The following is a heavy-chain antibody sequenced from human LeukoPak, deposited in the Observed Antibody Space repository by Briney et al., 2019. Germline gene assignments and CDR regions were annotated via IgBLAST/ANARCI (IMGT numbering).Heavy chain of an antibody. D-gene: IGHD2/OR15-2a*01. CDR2: ISYDGSSK. Sequence: GGSLRLSCAASGFTFSSYGMHWVRQAPGKGLEWVAVISYDGSSKYYIDSVKGRFTISRDNSKNTLFLQMNSLRAEDTAVYYCARGENSKTYPVSGYWGQGTLVTVSS. CDR3: ARGENSKTYPVSGY. CDR1: GFTFSSYG. V-gene: IGHV3-30*03. J-gene: IGHJ4*02.